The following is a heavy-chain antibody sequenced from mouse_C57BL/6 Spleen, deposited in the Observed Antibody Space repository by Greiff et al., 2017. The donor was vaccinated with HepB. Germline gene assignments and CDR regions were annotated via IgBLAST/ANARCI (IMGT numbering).Heavy chain of an antibody. CDR2: IYPRSGNT. D-gene: IGHD1-1*02. CDR1: GYTLTSYG. J-gene: IGHJ2*01. V-gene: IGHV1-81*01. Sequence: LVESGAELARPGASVKLSCKASGYTLTSYGISWVKQRTGQGLEWIGEIYPRSGNTYYNEKFKGKSTLTADKSSSTAYMELRSLTSEDSAVYFCAREGALMGYWGQGTTLTVSS. CDR3: AREGALMGY.